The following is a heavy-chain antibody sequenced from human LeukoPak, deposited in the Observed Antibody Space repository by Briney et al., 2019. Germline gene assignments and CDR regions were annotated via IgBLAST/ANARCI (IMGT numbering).Heavy chain of an antibody. Sequence: SETLSLTCTVSGGSISSYYWSWIRQPPGKGLEWIGEINHSGSTNYNPSLKSRVTISVDTSKNQFSLKLSSVTAADTAVYYCAGIPSGYYDSRGYEADDYWGQGTLVTVSS. J-gene: IGHJ4*02. D-gene: IGHD3-22*01. CDR3: AGIPSGYYDSRGYEADDY. CDR1: GGSISSYY. CDR2: INHSGST. V-gene: IGHV4-34*01.